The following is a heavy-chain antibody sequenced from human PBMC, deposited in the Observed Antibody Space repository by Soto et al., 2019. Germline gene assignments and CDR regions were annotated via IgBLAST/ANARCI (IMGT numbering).Heavy chain of an antibody. Sequence: ASVKVSCKASGYTFTSYYMHWVRQAPGQGLEWMGIINPSGGSTSYAQKFQGRVTMTRDTSTSTVYMELSSLRSEDTAVYYCARDGYSSGPSTYYYYGMDVWGQVTTVTVSS. CDR3: ARDGYSSGPSTYYYYGMDV. CDR2: INPSGGST. CDR1: GYTFTSYY. D-gene: IGHD5-18*01. V-gene: IGHV1-46*01. J-gene: IGHJ6*02.